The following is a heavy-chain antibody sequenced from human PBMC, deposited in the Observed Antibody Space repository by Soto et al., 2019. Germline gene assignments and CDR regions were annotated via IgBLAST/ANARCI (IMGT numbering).Heavy chain of an antibody. CDR2: ISSRSTFI. CDR3: AREEGIVATANGPFDY. V-gene: IGHV3-21*04. Sequence: PVGSLRLSCTVLGFTLTNENMNWVRQAPGKGLEWVSSISSRSTFINYADSVKGRFTISRDNAKNSLYLQMNSLRAEDTAVYYCAREEGIVATANGPFDYWGQGTLVTVSS. J-gene: IGHJ4*02. CDR1: GFTLTNEN. D-gene: IGHD5-12*01.